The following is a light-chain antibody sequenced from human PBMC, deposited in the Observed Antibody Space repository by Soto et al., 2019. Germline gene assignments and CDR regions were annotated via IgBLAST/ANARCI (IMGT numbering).Light chain of an antibody. CDR3: SSYTSGSTLYV. CDR2: EVS. V-gene: IGLV2-14*01. J-gene: IGLJ1*01. Sequence: LTQPASVSGSPGQSITISCTGTSSDIGGYNYVSWYQQHPGKAPKLMISEVSNRPSGVSNRFSGSKSGNTASLTVSGLQAEDEADYYCSSYTSGSTLYVFGTGTKVTV. CDR1: SSDIGGYNY.